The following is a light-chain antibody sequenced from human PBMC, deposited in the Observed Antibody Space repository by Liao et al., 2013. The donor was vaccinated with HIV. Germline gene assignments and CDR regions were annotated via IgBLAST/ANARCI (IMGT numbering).Light chain of an antibody. J-gene: IGLJ3*02. CDR1: KLGNKY. CDR3: QAWDSSTNWV. V-gene: IGLV3-1*01. CDR2: HDN. Sequence: SYELTQPPSVSVSPGQTASITCSGDKLGNKYASWYQQKPGQSPVLVIYHDNRRPSGIPERFSGSSSGNTATLTISGTQAMDEADYYCQAWDSSTNWVFGGGTKLTVL.